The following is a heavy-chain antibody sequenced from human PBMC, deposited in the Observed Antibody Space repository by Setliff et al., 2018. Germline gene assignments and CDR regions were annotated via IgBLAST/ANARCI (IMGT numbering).Heavy chain of an antibody. V-gene: IGHV4-61*09. CDR2: IFKSGT. Sequence: SSETLSLTCNVSGVSIANTASYWSWMRQPPGKGLEWIGHIFKSGTNFHPSFRSRVSMSVDTSKSQFSLELTSVTAADTALYYCARDHFGVAGDSWGPGTLGTVSS. CDR1: GVSIANTASY. J-gene: IGHJ4*02. CDR3: ARDHFGVAGDS. D-gene: IGHD3-3*01.